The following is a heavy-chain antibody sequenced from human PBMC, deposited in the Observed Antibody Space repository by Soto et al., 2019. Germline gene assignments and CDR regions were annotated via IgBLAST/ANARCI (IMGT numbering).Heavy chain of an antibody. Sequence: QVQLVESGGGVVQPGRSLRLSCAASGFTFSSYAMHWVRQAPGTGLEWVAVISYDGSNKYYADSVKGRFTISRDNSHNTLDLQMNSLRAEDTAVYYCARSLVAADYLDYWGQGTLVTVSS. D-gene: IGHD2-15*01. CDR2: ISYDGSNK. CDR3: ARSLVAADYLDY. J-gene: IGHJ4*02. V-gene: IGHV3-30-3*01. CDR1: GFTFSSYA.